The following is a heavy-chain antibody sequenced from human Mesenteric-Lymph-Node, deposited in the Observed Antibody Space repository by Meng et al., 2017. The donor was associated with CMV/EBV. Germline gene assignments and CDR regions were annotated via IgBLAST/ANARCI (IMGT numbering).Heavy chain of an antibody. V-gene: IGHV3-30*02. D-gene: IGHD5-24*01. CDR1: GFTFSNYG. J-gene: IGHJ5*02. Sequence: GESLKISCAASGFTFSNYGVHWVRQAPGKGLEWVAFIRYDGSNKYYVDSVKGQFTISRDDSKNTVYLQMNSLRAEDTAVYYCAKDAGLRDGYNYRWFDPWGQGTLVTVSS. CDR3: AKDAGLRDGYNYRWFDP. CDR2: IRYDGSNK.